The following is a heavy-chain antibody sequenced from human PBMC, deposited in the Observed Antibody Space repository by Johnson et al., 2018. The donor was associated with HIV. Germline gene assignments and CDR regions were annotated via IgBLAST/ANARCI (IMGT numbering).Heavy chain of an antibody. CDR1: GFTFSSYG. CDR2: ISYDGSNK. CDR3: ARVAADRSGYYRDAFDI. Sequence: QVQLVESGGGVVQPGRSLRLSCAASGFTFSSYGMHWVRQAPGKGLEWVAVISYDGSNKYYADSVKGRFTISRDNSKNTLYLQMNTLRAGDTALYYCARVAADRSGYYRDAFDIWGQGTMVTVSS. D-gene: IGHD3-3*01. V-gene: IGHV3-30*03. J-gene: IGHJ3*02.